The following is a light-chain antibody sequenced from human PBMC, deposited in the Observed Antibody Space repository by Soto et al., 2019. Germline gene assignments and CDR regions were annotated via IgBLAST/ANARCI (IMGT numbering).Light chain of an antibody. Sequence: DIVLTQSPGPLSLSPGERATLSCRASQSVTNNYLAWYQQKPGQAPRLLIDGAPSRATGVPDRFSGTGSGTGFTLTISRLEPEDFAVFYCQQYGNSPITFGQGTRLEIK. CDR2: GAP. V-gene: IGKV3-20*01. J-gene: IGKJ5*01. CDR3: QQYGNSPIT. CDR1: QSVTNNY.